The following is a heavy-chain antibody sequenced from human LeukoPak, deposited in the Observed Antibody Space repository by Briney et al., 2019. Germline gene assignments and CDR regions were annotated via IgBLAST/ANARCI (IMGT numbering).Heavy chain of an antibody. V-gene: IGHV5-10-1*01. Sequence: GESLRISCKGSGYSFTSYWISWVRQMPGKGLEWMGRIDPSDAYTNYSPSFQGHVTISSDKSIKTAYLQWSSLKASDTAMYYCVRHEGYSSSAEVYWGQGTLVTVSS. J-gene: IGHJ4*02. D-gene: IGHD6-13*01. CDR2: IDPSDAYT. CDR1: GYSFTSYW. CDR3: VRHEGYSSSAEVY.